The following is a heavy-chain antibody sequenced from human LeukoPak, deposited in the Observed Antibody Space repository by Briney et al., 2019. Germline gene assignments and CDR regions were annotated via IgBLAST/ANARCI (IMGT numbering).Heavy chain of an antibody. J-gene: IGHJ4*02. V-gene: IGHV3-7*03. Sequence: GRSLRLSCAASGFTFSSYAMHWVRQAPGKGREWVANIKQDGSEKYYVDSVKGRFTISRDNAKNSLYLQMNSLRAEDTAVYYCARDGGYDYVWGSYRYGGYFDYWGQGTLVTVSS. CDR3: ARDGGYDYVWGSYRYGGYFDY. CDR1: GFTFSSYA. D-gene: IGHD3-16*02. CDR2: IKQDGSEK.